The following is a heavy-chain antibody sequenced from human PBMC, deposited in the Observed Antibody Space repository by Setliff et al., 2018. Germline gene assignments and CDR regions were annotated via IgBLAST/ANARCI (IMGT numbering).Heavy chain of an antibody. CDR1: GDTFRSYG. CDR3: VREGVDTRSSTDYRCYTDV. J-gene: IGHJ6*03. V-gene: IGHV1-69*05. Sequence: GASVKVSCKASGDTFRSYGISWVRQAPGQGLEWMGGTIPMFDSTSYAQKFQGRVTIITDESTTTAYMELSSLGSEDTAVYYCVREGVDTRSSTDYRCYTDVWGKGTTVTVSS. D-gene: IGHD5-18*01. CDR2: TIPMFDST.